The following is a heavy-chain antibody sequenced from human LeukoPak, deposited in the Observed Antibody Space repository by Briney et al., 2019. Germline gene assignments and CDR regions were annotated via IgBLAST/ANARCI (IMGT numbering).Heavy chain of an antibody. D-gene: IGHD3-3*01. CDR1: GGSISSYS. Sequence: SETLSLTCTVSGGSISSYSWSWIRQPPGKGLEWIGYIYYSGSTNYNPSLKSRVTISVDTSKNQFSLKLSSVTAADTAVYYCARTTIFGVALDYWGQGTLVTVSS. CDR2: IYYSGST. CDR3: ARTTIFGVALDY. V-gene: IGHV4-59*01. J-gene: IGHJ4*02.